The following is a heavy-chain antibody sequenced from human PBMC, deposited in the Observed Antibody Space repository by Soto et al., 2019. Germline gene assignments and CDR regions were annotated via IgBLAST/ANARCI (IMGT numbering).Heavy chain of an antibody. CDR2: IWYDGTGK. CDR3: ARDMKDIKMTGSALGY. D-gene: IGHD3-9*01. V-gene: IGHV3-33*01. CDR1: GFTFSSYG. Sequence: QVQLVESGGGVVQPGTSLRLSCAASGFTFSSYGMHWVRQAPGKGLEWVAIIWYDGTGKYYADSVKGQFTISRDNSKNTLYLQINSLRADYTAVYYCARDMKDIKMTGSALGYWGQGTLGTVPS. J-gene: IGHJ4*02.